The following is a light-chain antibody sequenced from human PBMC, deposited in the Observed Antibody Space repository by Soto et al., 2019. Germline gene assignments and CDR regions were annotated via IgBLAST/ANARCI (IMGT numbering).Light chain of an antibody. J-gene: IGLJ2*01. CDR2: ANN. CDR3: QSYDTSLSVV. CDR1: SSNIGAGYD. V-gene: IGLV1-40*01. Sequence: QSVLTQPPSVSGAPGQRVTISCTGSSSNIGAGYDVHWYQQLPGTAPKLLIYANNNRPSGVPDRFSGSKSGTSASLAITGLQAEDEADYYCQSYDTSLSVVFGGGTQVTVL.